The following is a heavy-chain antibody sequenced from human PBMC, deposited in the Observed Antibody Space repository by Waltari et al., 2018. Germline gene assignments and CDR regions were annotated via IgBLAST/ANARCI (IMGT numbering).Heavy chain of an antibody. D-gene: IGHD3-3*01. CDR3: ATVRFRKYYDFQGDAFDI. CDR1: GYTFTDYY. J-gene: IGHJ3*02. CDR2: VDPEDGET. Sequence: EVQLGPSGAAVKKPGATVTISCKASGYTFTDYYMHWVQQAPGKGLEWMGRVDPEDGETIYAEKFQGRVTITADTSTDTAYMELSSLRSEDTAVYYCATVRFRKYYDFQGDAFDIWGQGTMVTVSS. V-gene: IGHV1-69-2*01.